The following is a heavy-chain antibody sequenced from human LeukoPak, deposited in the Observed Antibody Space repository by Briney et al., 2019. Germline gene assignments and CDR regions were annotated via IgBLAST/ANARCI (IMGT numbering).Heavy chain of an antibody. CDR3: AKDPGSGSYYMDV. Sequence: SGGTLRLSCAASGFTFSTYGMSWVRQAPGKGLEWVSSINNSGGNMYYADSVKGRFTISRDNSKNTLYLQMNSLRAEDTAVYYCAKDPGSGSYYMDVWGKGTTVTVSS. D-gene: IGHD3-10*01. V-gene: IGHV3-23*01. CDR2: INNSGGNM. J-gene: IGHJ6*03. CDR1: GFTFSTYG.